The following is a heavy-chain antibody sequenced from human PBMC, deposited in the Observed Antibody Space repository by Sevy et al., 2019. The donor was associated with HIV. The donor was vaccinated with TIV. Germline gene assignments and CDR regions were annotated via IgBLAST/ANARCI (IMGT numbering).Heavy chain of an antibody. J-gene: IGHJ6*02. CDR3: ARDLGIAALPPYYYGMDV. V-gene: IGHV1-69*10. D-gene: IGHD6-13*01. CDR1: GGTFSSYA. CDR2: IIPMFGIT. Sequence: ASVKVSCKTSGGTFSSYAINWVRQASGQRLEWMGGIIPMFGITNYAQKFQGRVTITADKSTSTSYMGLSSLRSEDTAVYYCARDLGIAALPPYYYGMDVWGQGTTVTVSS.